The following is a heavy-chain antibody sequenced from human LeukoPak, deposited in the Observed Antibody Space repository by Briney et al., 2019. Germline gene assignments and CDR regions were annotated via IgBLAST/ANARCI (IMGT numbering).Heavy chain of an antibody. Sequence: PGGSLRLSCAGSGFTFSSYAMSWVRQAPGKGLEWVSAISETGGTTYDADSVKGRFTISRDNSKSTLYLQMNSLRAEDTAVYYCAKDTSIGRYCTNGVCSPFDYWGQGTLVTVYS. V-gene: IGHV3-23*01. CDR1: GFTFSSYA. D-gene: IGHD2-8*01. CDR2: ISETGGTT. CDR3: AKDTSIGRYCTNGVCSPFDY. J-gene: IGHJ4*02.